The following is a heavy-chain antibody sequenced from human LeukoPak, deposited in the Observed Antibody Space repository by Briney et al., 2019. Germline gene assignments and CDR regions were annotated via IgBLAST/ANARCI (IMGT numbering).Heavy chain of an antibody. J-gene: IGHJ5*02. CDR1: GGSISSSSYY. V-gene: IGHV4-61*01. CDR3: ARIPLISPGKNWFDP. Sequence: SETLSLTCTVSGGSISSSSYYWSWIRQPPGKGLEWIGYMYYSGNTNYNPSLKSRVTTSVDTSKNEFSLKLSSVTAADTAVYYCARIPLISPGKNWFDPWGQGTLVTVSS. CDR2: MYYSGNT. D-gene: IGHD1-26*01.